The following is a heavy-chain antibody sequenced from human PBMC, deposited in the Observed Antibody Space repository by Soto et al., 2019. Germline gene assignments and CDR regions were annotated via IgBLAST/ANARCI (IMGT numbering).Heavy chain of an antibody. CDR3: AKVTVTQVDYFDY. Sequence: EVQLLQSGGGLVQPGGSLRLSCEASGFTFSTYAMSWVRQAPGKGLEWVSGFSGNGGRTYYADSVKGRFTISRDNSKNTLFLQMNSLRVEDTAVYYCAKVTVTQVDYFDYWGQGTLVAVS. CDR2: FSGNGGRT. D-gene: IGHD4-17*01. CDR1: GFTFSTYA. J-gene: IGHJ4*02. V-gene: IGHV3-23*01.